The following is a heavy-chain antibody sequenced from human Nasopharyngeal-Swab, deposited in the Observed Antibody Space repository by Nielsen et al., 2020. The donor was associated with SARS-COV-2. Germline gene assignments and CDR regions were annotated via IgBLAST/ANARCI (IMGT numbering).Heavy chain of an antibody. D-gene: IGHD4-23*01. V-gene: IGHV3-30-3*01. Sequence: WIRQPPGKGLEWVAVISYDGSNKYYADSVKGRFTISRDNSKNTLYLQMNSLRAEDTAVYDWERERTTTVANDAFDIWGQ. CDR2: ISYDGSNK. CDR3: ERERTTTVANDAFDI. J-gene: IGHJ3*02.